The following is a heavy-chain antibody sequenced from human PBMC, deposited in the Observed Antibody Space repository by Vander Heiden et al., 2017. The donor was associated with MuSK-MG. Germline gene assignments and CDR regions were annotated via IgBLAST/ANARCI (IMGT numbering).Heavy chain of an antibody. J-gene: IGHJ6*04. Sequence: EVQLVESGGGLVQPGGSLQLSCAASGFTFSGSAMHWVRQASGKGLEWVGRIRSKANRYATADAASVKGRFTISRDDSKNTAYMKMNSLKTEDTAVDDCTSKSVMGDVWGKGTTVTVYS. CDR3: TSKSVMGDV. CDR2: IRSKANRYAT. CDR1: GFTFSGSA. V-gene: IGHV3-73*02.